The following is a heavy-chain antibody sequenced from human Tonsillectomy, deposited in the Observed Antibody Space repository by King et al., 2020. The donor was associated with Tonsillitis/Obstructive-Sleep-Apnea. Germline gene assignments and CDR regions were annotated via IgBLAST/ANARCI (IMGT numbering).Heavy chain of an antibody. CDR2: ISNDGSNK. Sequence: VQLVESGGGVVQPGRSLRLSCAASGFTFSSYAMHWVRQAPGKGLEWVAVISNDGSNKYYADSVKGRFTISRDNSKNTLYLQMNSLRTEETAVYYCPPQYCSSTSCSNYMDVWGKGTTVTVSS. D-gene: IGHD2-2*01. V-gene: IGHV3-30*01. CDR3: PPQYCSSTSCSNYMDV. CDR1: GFTFSSYA. J-gene: IGHJ6*03.